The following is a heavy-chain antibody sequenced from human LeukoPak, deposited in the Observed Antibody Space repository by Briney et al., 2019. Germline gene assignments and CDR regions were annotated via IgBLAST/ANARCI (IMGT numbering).Heavy chain of an antibody. CDR2: INHSGST. CDR3: ARTNYYDSSGYHDY. J-gene: IGHJ4*02. V-gene: IGHV4-34*01. D-gene: IGHD3-22*01. Sequence: SETLSLTCAVYGGSFSGYYWSWIRQPPGKGLEWIGEINHSGSTNYNPSLKSRVTISVDTSKNQFSLKLSSVTAADTAVYYCARTNYYDSSGYHDYWGQGTLVTVSS. CDR1: GGSFSGYY.